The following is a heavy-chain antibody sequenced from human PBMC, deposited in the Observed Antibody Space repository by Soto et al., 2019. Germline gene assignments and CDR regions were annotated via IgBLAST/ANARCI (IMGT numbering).Heavy chain of an antibody. CDR3: ARHKSYYYDSSGYAPLAV. CDR1: GGCISSSSYY. V-gene: IGHV4-39*01. CDR2: IYYSGST. J-gene: IGHJ6*02. D-gene: IGHD3-22*01. Sequence: NPSETLSLTCTVSGGCISSSSYYGGWIRQPPGKGLEWIGSIYYSGSTYYNPSLKSRVTISVDTSKNQFSLKLSSVTAADTAVYYCARHKSYYYDSSGYAPLAVWGQGSTVTVSS.